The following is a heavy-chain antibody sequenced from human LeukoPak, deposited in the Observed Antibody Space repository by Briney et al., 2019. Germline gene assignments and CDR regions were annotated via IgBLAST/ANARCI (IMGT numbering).Heavy chain of an antibody. CDR1: GFTFSSYA. V-gene: IGHV3-23*01. CDR3: AKVGTVLITFGGGEDYFDY. CDR2: ISGSGGNT. D-gene: IGHD3-16*01. J-gene: IGHJ4*02. Sequence: GGSLRLSCAASGFTFSSYAMSWVRQAPGKGLEWVSGISGSGGNTYYAEFVRGRFTISRDNSKNTLYLQMNSLRAEDTAVYYCAKVGTVLITFGGGEDYFDYWGQGTLVTVSS.